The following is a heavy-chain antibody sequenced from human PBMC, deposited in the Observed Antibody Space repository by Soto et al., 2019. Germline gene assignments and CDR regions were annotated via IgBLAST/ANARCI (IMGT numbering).Heavy chain of an antibody. D-gene: IGHD3-9*01. CDR1: GFTFSSYA. J-gene: IGHJ6*03. CDR2: ISGSGGST. Sequence: GGSLRLSCAASGFTFSSYAMSWVRHAPGEGLEWVSAISGSGGSTSYADSVKGRFTISRDNSKNTLYLQMNSLRAEDTAVYNCAKIKWRYDILTGYSETYYYYYMNVWGKGTTVTVSS. CDR3: AKIKWRYDILTGYSETYYYYYMNV. V-gene: IGHV3-23*01.